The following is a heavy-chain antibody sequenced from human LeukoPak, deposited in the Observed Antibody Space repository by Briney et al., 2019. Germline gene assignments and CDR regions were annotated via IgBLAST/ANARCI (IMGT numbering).Heavy chain of an antibody. CDR1: GGSISSSSYY. Sequence: NPSETLSLTCTVSGGSISSSSYYWGWIRQPPGKGLGWIGTIYYSGSTYYSPSLKSRLTISVDTSKNQFSLKLSAVTAADTALHYCALIVGAPPNTSDIWGRGTMVTVSS. CDR3: ALIVGAPPNTSDI. J-gene: IGHJ3*02. CDR2: IYYSGST. V-gene: IGHV4-39*01. D-gene: IGHD1-26*01.